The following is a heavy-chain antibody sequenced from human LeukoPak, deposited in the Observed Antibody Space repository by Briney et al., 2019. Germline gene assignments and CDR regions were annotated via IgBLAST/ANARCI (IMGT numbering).Heavy chain of an antibody. Sequence: GGSLRLSCAASGFTFSSYGMHWVRQAPGKGLEWVAVISYGGSNKYYADSVKGRFTISRDNSKNTLYLQMNSLRAEDTAVYYCAKEISPYGYYYDSSGYYWGFDYWGQGTLVTVSS. CDR3: AKEISPYGYYYDSSGYYWGFDY. CDR1: GFTFSSYG. J-gene: IGHJ4*02. D-gene: IGHD3-22*01. CDR2: ISYGGSNK. V-gene: IGHV3-30*18.